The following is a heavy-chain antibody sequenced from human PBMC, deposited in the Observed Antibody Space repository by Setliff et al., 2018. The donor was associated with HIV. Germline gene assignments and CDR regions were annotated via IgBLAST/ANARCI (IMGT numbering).Heavy chain of an antibody. V-gene: IGHV1-46*01. Sequence: ASVKVSCKASGYTFTRYFMHCVRQAPGQGLEWLGMINPSGGSTWYAQKFQGRVTMTGDTSTNTLYMELSSLRSEDTAVYYCARGWEGGMDYWGQGTLVTVSA. J-gene: IGHJ4*02. D-gene: IGHD1-26*01. CDR2: INPSGGST. CDR3: ARGWEGGMDY. CDR1: GYTFTRYF.